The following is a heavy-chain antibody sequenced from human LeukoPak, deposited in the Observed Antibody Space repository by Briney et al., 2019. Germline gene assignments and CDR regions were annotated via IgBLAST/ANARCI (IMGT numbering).Heavy chain of an antibody. V-gene: IGHV1-69*06. CDR2: IIPIIGTA. D-gene: IGHD3/OR15-3a*01. CDR3: ARDRGLVIAYYFDY. J-gene: IGHJ4*02. Sequence: SVKVSCKASGGTFSSYAISWVRQAPGQGLEWMGGIIPIIGTANYAQKFQGRVTITADKSTSTAYMELSSLRSEDTAVYYCARDRGLVIAYYFDYWGQGTLVTVSS. CDR1: GGTFSSYA.